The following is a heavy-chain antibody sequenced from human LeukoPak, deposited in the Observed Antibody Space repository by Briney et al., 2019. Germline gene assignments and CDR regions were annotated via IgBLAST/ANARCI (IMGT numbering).Heavy chain of an antibody. Sequence: SETLSLTCTVSGGSISSGGYYWSWIRQHPGKGLEWIGYIYYSGSTYYNPSLKSRVTISVDTSKNQFSLKLSSVTAADTAVYYCARATRPTVTGIITETKHEVDYWGQGTLVTVSS. CDR3: ARATRPTVTGIITETKHEVDY. CDR1: GGSISSGGYY. D-gene: IGHD4-17*01. V-gene: IGHV4-31*03. CDR2: IYYSGST. J-gene: IGHJ4*02.